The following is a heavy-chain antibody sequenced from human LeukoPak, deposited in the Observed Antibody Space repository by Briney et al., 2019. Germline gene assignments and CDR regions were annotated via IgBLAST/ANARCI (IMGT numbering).Heavy chain of an antibody. V-gene: IGHV3-30*02. CDR3: AKGGGYEAQYYYYYLDV. D-gene: IGHD5-12*01. J-gene: IGHJ6*03. CDR1: AFTFSSYG. Sequence: PGGSLRLSCAASAFTFSSYGMHWVRQAPGKGLEWVAFIRYDGSNKYYADSVKGRFTISRDNSKNTLYLQMKSLRAEDTAVYYCAKGGGYEAQYYYYYLDVWGKGTTVTISS. CDR2: IRYDGSNK.